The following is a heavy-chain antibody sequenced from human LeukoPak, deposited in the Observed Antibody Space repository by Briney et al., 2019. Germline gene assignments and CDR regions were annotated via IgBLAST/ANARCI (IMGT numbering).Heavy chain of an antibody. V-gene: IGHV1-8*01. J-gene: IGHJ4*02. CDR3: AREGGIAARPGLDY. D-gene: IGHD6-6*01. CDR1: GYTFTSYY. CDR2: MNPNSGNT. Sequence: ASVKVSCKASGYTFTSYYINWVRQATGQGLEWMGWMNPNSGNTGYAQKFQGRVTMTRNTSISTAYMELSSLRSEDTAVYYCAREGGIAARPGLDYWGQGTLVTVSS.